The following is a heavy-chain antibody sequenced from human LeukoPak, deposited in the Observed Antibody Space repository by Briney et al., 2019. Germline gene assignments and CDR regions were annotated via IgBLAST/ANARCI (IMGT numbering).Heavy chain of an antibody. Sequence: ASVKVSCKASGYTFTSYDINWVRQAPGQGLEWVGWIRGDNGNTNYAQKLQGRVTMTTDTSTSTAYMNLRSLRSDDTAVYYCAREVPYDTSRYYQPFDYWGQGTLVTVSS. J-gene: IGHJ4*02. V-gene: IGHV1-18*01. D-gene: IGHD3-22*01. CDR2: IRGDNGNT. CDR3: AREVPYDTSRYYQPFDY. CDR1: GYTFTSYD.